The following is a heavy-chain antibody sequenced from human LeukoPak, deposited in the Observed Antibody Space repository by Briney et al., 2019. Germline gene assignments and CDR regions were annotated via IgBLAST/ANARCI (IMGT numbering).Heavy chain of an antibody. CDR3: ARDGSVVDTAIDY. CDR1: GGSLSSYY. V-gene: IGHV4-59*01. J-gene: IGHJ4*02. Sequence: SETLSLTCTVSGGSLSSYYWSWIRQPPGKGLEWIGYIYYSGSTNYNPSLKSRVTISVDTSKNQFSLKLSSVTAADTAVYYCARDGSVVDTAIDYWGQGTLVTVSS. D-gene: IGHD5-18*01. CDR2: IYYSGST.